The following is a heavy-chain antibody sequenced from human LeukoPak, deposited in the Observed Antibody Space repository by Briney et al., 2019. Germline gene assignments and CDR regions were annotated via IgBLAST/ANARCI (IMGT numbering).Heavy chain of an antibody. Sequence: GGSLRLSCAASGFTFSTYWMSWVRQAPGKGLEWVANTKEDGGEKYYVDSVKGRFTISRDNAKNSLYLQMNSLRAEDTALYYCAKGGGYSYGHRYYYYMDVWGKGTTVTISS. CDR1: GFTFSTYW. CDR3: AKGGGYSYGHRYYYYMDV. J-gene: IGHJ6*03. V-gene: IGHV3-7*03. D-gene: IGHD5-18*01. CDR2: TKEDGGEK.